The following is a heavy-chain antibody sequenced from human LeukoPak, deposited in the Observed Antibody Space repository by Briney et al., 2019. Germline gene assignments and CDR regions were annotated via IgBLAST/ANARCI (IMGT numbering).Heavy chain of an antibody. CDR3: ARDFTYSDTASGL. CDR1: GYTFTIYG. D-gene: IGHD5-18*01. V-gene: IGHV1-18*01. J-gene: IGHJ4*02. Sequence: ASVTVSFTASGYTFTIYGISWVRQAPGQGLEWMGWISAYNGNTNYAQKLQGRVTMTTDTSTSTAYMELRSLRSDDTAVYYCARDFTYSDTASGLWGQGTLVTVSS. CDR2: ISAYNGNT.